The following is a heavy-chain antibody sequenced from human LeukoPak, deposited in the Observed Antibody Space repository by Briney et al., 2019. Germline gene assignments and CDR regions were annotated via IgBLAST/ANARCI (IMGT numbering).Heavy chain of an antibody. V-gene: IGHV4-59*08. CDR1: GGSISGYY. D-gene: IGHD2-21*02. CDR2: IYYSGGT. CDR3: ARLTAHDLAAFDI. J-gene: IGHJ3*02. Sequence: KASETLSLTCIVSGGSISGYYWSWIRQPPGKGLEWIGYIYYSGGTNYNPSLKSRVTISVDTSKNQFSLRLSSVTAADTAVYYCARLTAHDLAAFDIWGQGTMVTVSS.